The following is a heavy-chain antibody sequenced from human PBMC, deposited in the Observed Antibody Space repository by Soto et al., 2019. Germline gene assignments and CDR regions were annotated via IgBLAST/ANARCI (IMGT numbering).Heavy chain of an antibody. CDR2: IYPGDSDT. Sequence: YWSWIRQHPGKGLEWMGIIYPGDSDTRYSPSFQGQVTISADKSVSTAYLQWSSLKASDTAMYYCARHRVDTAMEFDYWGQGTLVTVSS. J-gene: IGHJ4*02. CDR1: YW. CDR3: ARHRVDTAMEFDY. D-gene: IGHD5-18*01. V-gene: IGHV5-51*01.